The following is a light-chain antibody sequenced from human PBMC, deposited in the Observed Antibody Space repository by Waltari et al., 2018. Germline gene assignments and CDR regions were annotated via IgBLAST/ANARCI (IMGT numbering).Light chain of an antibody. Sequence: DIQMTQSPSSLSASVGDRVTITCRASQSINSSLKWYQQRPGKAPKPLIYAASSFHSGVPSRFSLSGSATDFTLTINSLQPEDFATYYCQQSHSSPLTFGGGTKVEN. J-gene: IGKJ4*01. CDR3: QQSHSSPLT. CDR1: QSINSS. V-gene: IGKV1-39*01. CDR2: AAS.